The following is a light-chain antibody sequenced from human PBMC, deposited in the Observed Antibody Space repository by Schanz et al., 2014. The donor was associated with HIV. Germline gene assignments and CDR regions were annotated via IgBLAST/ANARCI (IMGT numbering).Light chain of an antibody. CDR3: QYFGNSGGT. CDR1: QSVSSY. V-gene: IGKV3-11*01. J-gene: IGKJ4*01. CDR2: DAS. Sequence: EVVLTQSPATLSLSPGERATLSCRASQSVSSYLVWYQQKPGQAPRLLIYDASNRATGIPARFSGSGSGTDFTLTISSLEPEDFAVYYCQYFGNSGGTFGGGTKVEIK.